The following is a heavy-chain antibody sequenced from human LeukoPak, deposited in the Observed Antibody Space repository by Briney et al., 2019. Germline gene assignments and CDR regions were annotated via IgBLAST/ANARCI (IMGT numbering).Heavy chain of an antibody. CDR3: AELGITMIGGV. J-gene: IGHJ6*04. V-gene: IGHV3-48*04. Sequence: GGSLRLSCAASGFTFSNDWMIWVRQAPGKGLEWVSYISSSGSTIYYADSVKGRFTISRDNAKNSLYLQMNSLRAEGTAVYYCAELGITMIGGVWGKGTTVTISS. CDR2: ISSSGSTI. CDR1: GFTFSNDW. D-gene: IGHD3-10*02.